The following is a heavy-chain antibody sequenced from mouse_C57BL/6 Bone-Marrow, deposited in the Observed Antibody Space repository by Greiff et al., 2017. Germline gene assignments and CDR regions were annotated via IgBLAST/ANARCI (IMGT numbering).Heavy chain of an antibody. Sequence: EVQLQESGPGLVKPSQSLSLTCSVTGYSITSGYYWNWIRQFPGNKLEWMGYISYDGSNNYNPSLKNRISITRSTSKNKFFLKLNSVTTEDTTTYYCARDRYYGSSYWGQGTLVTVSA. CDR3: ARDRYYGSSY. D-gene: IGHD1-1*01. CDR1: GYSITSGYY. V-gene: IGHV3-6*01. J-gene: IGHJ3*01. CDR2: ISYDGSN.